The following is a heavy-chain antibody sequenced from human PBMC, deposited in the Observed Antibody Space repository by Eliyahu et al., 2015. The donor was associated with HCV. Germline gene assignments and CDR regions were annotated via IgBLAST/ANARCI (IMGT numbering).Heavy chain of an antibody. CDR1: GGTSRTNI. V-gene: IGHV1-69*08. CDR3: AREWETAYYFDF. Sequence: QVHLVQSGAEVKKPGSSVKVSCKASGGTSRTNIITWVRQAPGQGLEWVGRIFPTLAIENHAQKFKGRVTITAXTFTNTVYMELSGLRSDDTAVYYCAREWETAYYFDFWGQGTLVTVSS. D-gene: IGHD1-26*01. CDR2: IFPTLAIE. J-gene: IGHJ4*02.